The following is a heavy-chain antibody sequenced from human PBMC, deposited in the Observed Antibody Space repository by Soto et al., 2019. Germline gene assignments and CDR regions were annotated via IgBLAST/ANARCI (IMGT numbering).Heavy chain of an antibody. J-gene: IGHJ4*02. V-gene: IGHV1-2*02. Sequence: ASVKVSCKASGYTFTGYYMHWVRQAPGQGLEWMGWINPNSGGTNYAQKFQGRVTMTRDTSISTAYMELSRLRSDDTAVYYCARDGNFVLRGYSFGFDFWGQGTRVTVSS. CDR1: GYTFTGYY. CDR3: ARDGNFVLRGYSFGFDF. D-gene: IGHD5-18*01. CDR2: INPNSGGT.